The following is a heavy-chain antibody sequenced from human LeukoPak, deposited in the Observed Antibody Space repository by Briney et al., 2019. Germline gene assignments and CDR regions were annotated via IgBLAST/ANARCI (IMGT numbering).Heavy chain of an antibody. D-gene: IGHD3-10*01. V-gene: IGHV1-24*01. Sequence: GASVKVSCKVSGYTLTELSMHWVRQAPGKGLERMGGFDPEDGETIYAQKFQGRVTMTEDTSTDTAYMELSSLRSEDTAVYYCATAAWGSGSYYYFDYWGQGTPVTVSS. CDR2: FDPEDGET. CDR3: ATAAWGSGSYYYFDY. J-gene: IGHJ4*02. CDR1: GYTLTELS.